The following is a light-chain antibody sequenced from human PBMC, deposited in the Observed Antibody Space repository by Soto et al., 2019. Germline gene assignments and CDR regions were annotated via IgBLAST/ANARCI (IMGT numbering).Light chain of an antibody. CDR1: QSISSW. V-gene: IGKV1-5*03. J-gene: IGKJ1*01. CDR2: KAS. CDR3: QQYNSYSWT. Sequence: DIQMTQSPSTLSASVGDRVTITCRASQSISSWLAWYQQKPGKAPNLLIYKASSLESGVPSRFSGSGSGTELTLTISSLQPDDFATYYCQQYNSYSWTFGQGTKVEIK.